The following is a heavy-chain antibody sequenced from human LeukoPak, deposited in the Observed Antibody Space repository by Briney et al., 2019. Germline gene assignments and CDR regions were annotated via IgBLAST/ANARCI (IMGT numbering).Heavy chain of an antibody. CDR2: IYHSGST. V-gene: IGHV4-4*02. CDR1: GGSISSSNW. D-gene: IGHD5-24*01. CDR3: ARRRDGYNSPNWFDP. J-gene: IGHJ5*02. Sequence: PSETLSLTCAVSGGSISSSNWWSWVRQPPGKGLEWIGEIYHSGSTNYNPSLKSRVTISVDKSKNQFSLKLSFVIAADTAVYYCARRRDGYNSPNWFDPWGQGTLVTVSS.